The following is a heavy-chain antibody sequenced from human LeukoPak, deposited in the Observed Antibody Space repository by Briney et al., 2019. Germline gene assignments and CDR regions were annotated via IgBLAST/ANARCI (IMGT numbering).Heavy chain of an antibody. V-gene: IGHV3-23*01. Sequence: PGGSLRLSCAASAFTFSSYAMSWVCQAPGKGLEWVSAISGSGGSTYYADSVKGRFTISRDNSKNTLYLQMNSLRAEDTAVYYCAKDFASGITMIVVVAYFQHWGQGTLVTVSS. CDR1: AFTFSSYA. CDR3: AKDFASGITMIVVVAYFQH. D-gene: IGHD3-22*01. J-gene: IGHJ1*01. CDR2: ISGSGGST.